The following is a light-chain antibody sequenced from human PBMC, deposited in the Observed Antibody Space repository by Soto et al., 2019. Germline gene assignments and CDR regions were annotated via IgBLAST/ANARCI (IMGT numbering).Light chain of an antibody. Sequence: AIRMTQSPSSFSASTGDRVTITCRASQGISSYLAWYQQKPGKAPKLLIYAASTLQSGVPSRFSGSGSGTDFTLTISCLQSEDFATYYCQQYYSYPPTFGGGTEVEIK. CDR3: QQYYSYPPT. CDR2: AAS. V-gene: IGKV1-8*01. J-gene: IGKJ4*01. CDR1: QGISSY.